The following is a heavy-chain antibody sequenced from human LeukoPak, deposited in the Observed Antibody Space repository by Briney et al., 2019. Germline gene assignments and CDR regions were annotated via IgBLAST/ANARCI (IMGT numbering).Heavy chain of an antibody. Sequence: GGSLRLSCAASGFTFSSYSMNWVRQAPGKGLKWVSYISSSSSTIYYADSVKGRFTISRDNAKNSLYLQMNSLRAEDTAVYYCARRHCSSTSCYIGDWGQGTLVTVSS. D-gene: IGHD2-2*02. CDR2: ISSSSSTI. CDR3: ARRHCSSTSCYIGD. CDR1: GFTFSSYS. J-gene: IGHJ4*02. V-gene: IGHV3-48*01.